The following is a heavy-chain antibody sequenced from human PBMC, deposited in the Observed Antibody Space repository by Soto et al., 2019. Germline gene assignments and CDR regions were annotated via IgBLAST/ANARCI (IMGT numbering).Heavy chain of an antibody. V-gene: IGHV3-7*03. J-gene: IGHJ6*02. CDR3: ARDPCSSASCYYAYGMDV. CDR2: IKQDGSEK. D-gene: IGHD2-2*01. CDR1: GFTFSSYW. Sequence: ETLSLSCAASGFTFSSYWMSWVRQAPGKGLEWVANIKQDGSEKYYVDSVKGRFTISRDNAKNSLYLQMNSLRAEDTAVYYCARDPCSSASCYYAYGMDVWGQGTTVTVSS.